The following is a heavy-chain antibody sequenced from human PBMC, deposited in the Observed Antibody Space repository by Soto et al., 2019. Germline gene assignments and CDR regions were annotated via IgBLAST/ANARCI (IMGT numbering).Heavy chain of an antibody. J-gene: IGHJ4*01. CDR3: STDEWE. D-gene: IGHD1-26*01. V-gene: IGHV3-73*01. CDR1: GFTFSGSA. Sequence: GGSLRLSCAASGFTFSGSAMHWVRQASGKGLEWVGRIRSKANSYATAYAASVKGRFTISRDDSKNMLFLQMDSLKIEDTAVYYCSTDEWEWGQGALVTVSS. CDR2: IRSKANSYAT.